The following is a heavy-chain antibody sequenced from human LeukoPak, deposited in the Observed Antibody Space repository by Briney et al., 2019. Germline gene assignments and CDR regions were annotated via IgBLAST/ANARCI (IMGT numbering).Heavy chain of an antibody. CDR1: GYSFSTYW. CDR2: IYPRDSEI. CDR3: ARPAYSSSLSSHFDP. D-gene: IGHD6-13*01. V-gene: IGHV5-51*01. J-gene: IGHJ5*02. Sequence: GESLKISCEGSGYSFSTYWIAWVRQMPGKGLEWMGSIYPRDSEIRYSSSFQDQVTISADNSISTAYLQWSSLKASDTAMYYCARPAYSSSLSSHFDPWGQGTLVTVSS.